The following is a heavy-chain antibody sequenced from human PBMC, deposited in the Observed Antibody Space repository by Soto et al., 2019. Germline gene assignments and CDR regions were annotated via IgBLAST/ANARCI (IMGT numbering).Heavy chain of an antibody. V-gene: IGHV1-18*01. J-gene: IGHJ4*02. CDR1: GYTFTSYG. CDR3: AGDMITFGGVMGGGY. CDR2: ISAYNGNT. Sequence: QVQLVQSGAEVKKPGASVKVSCKASGYTFTSYGISWVRQAPGQGLEWMGWISAYNGNTNYARKLQGRVTMTTDTSTSTAYMELRSLRSDDTAVYYCAGDMITFGGVMGGGYWGQGTLVTVSS. D-gene: IGHD3-16*01.